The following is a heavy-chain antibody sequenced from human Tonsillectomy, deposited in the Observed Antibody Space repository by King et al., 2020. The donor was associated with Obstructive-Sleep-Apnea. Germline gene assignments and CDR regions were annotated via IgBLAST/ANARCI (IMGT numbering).Heavy chain of an antibody. CDR1: GGSISSYY. V-gene: IGHV4-59*08. CDR2: IYYSAST. Sequence: QLQESGPGLVKPAETLSLTCTVSGGSISSYYWSWIRQPPGKGLEWIGYIYYSASTNYNPSLKSRVTISVDTSNNQCSLTLSSVTAADPAVYYCARLTDYGMDVWGQGTTVTVSS. J-gene: IGHJ6*02. CDR3: ARLTDYGMDV.